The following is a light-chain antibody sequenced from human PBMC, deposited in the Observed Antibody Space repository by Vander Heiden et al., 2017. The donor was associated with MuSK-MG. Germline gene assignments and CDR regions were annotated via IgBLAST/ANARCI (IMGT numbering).Light chain of an antibody. CDR2: DVS. J-gene: IGLJ2*01. CDR3: CSYTSSSTLDLV. Sequence: QSALTQPASVSGSPGQSITISCTGTSSDVGGYNYGSWYQQHPGKAPKLMIYDVSNRPSGVSNRFSGSKSGNTASPTISGLQAEDEADYYCCSYTSSSTLDLVFGGGTKLTVL. CDR1: SSDVGGYNY. V-gene: IGLV2-14*01.